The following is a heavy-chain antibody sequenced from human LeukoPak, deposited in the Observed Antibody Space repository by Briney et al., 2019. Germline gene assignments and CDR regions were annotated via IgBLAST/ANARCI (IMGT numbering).Heavy chain of an antibody. V-gene: IGHV4-34*01. CDR2: INHSGST. CDR1: GGSFSGYY. J-gene: IGHJ4*02. CDR3: ARYRRSYCSGGSCPNYFDY. Sequence: PSETLSLTCAVYGGSFSGYYWSWIRQPPGKGLEWIGEINHSGSTNYNPSLKSRVTISVDTSKNQFSLKLSSVTAADTAVYYCARYRRSYCSGGSCPNYFDYWGQGTLVTVSS. D-gene: IGHD2-15*01.